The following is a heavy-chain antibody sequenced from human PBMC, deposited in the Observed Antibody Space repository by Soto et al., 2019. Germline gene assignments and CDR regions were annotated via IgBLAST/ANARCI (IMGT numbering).Heavy chain of an antibody. J-gene: IGHJ3*02. CDR1: GFTFDDYA. CDR2: ISWNSGSI. V-gene: IGHV3-9*01. Sequence: PGGSLRLSCAASGFTFDDYAMHWVRQAPGKGLEWVSGISWNSGSIGYADSVKGRFTISRDNAKNSLYLQMNSLRAEDTALYYCAKDIRQLPHDAFDIWGQGTMVTVSS. D-gene: IGHD4-17*01. CDR3: AKDIRQLPHDAFDI.